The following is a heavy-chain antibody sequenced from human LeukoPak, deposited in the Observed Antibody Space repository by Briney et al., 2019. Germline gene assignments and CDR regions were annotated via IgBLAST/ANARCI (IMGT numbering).Heavy chain of an antibody. J-gene: IGHJ4*02. CDR2: INPNSGDT. CDR1: GCTFTDYY. Sequence: GAAVKVSFKASGCTFTDYYMYWVRQAPGQGLEWVGRINPNSGDTFYAQKFQGRVTMTRDTSISTAYMELSRLRSDDTAVYYCARVMKATVRTSNFDYWGQGTLVTVSS. D-gene: IGHD4-17*01. CDR3: ARVMKATVRTSNFDY. V-gene: IGHV1-2*06.